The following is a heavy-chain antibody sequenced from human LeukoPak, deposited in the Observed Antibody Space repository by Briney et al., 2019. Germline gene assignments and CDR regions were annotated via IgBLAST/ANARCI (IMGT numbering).Heavy chain of an antibody. V-gene: IGHV5-51*01. Sequence: GESLKISCKASGYTFITYWIGWVRQMPGKGLEWMGIIYPGDSVTIYSPSFQGQVTISADKSISSAFLHWSSLKASDTAIYYCARPGGGVGYTFDSWGQGTLVTVSS. D-gene: IGHD5-18*01. J-gene: IGHJ4*02. CDR2: IYPGDSVT. CDR3: ARPGGGVGYTFDS. CDR1: GYTFITYW.